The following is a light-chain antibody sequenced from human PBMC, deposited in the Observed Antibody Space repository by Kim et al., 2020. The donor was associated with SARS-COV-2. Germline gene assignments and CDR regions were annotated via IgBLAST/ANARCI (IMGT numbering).Light chain of an antibody. CDR1: SSDVGSYNY. CDR2: DAS. CDR3: NSYTSSSTLYV. V-gene: IGLV2-14*03. J-gene: IGLJ1*01. Sequence: QSLTISCTGTSSDVGSYNYVSWYQQHPGKVPKLMIYDASNRPSGVSNRFSGSKSGNTASLTISGLQAEDEADYYCNSYTSSSTLYVFGTGTKVTVL.